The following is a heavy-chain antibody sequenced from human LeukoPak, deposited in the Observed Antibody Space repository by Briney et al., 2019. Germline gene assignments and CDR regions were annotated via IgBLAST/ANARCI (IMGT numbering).Heavy chain of an antibody. CDR3: ATGSNTSGYWVWYFDL. CDR1: GYTFTSYD. J-gene: IGHJ2*01. V-gene: IGHV1-8*03. CDR2: MNPNSGNT. Sequence: ASVKVSCKASGYTFTSYDINWVRQATGQGLEWRGWMNPNSGNTGYAQKFPGRVTITRNTSISTAYMELSSLRSEDTDVYYCATGSNTSGYWVWYFDLWGRGTLVTVSS. D-gene: IGHD3-22*01.